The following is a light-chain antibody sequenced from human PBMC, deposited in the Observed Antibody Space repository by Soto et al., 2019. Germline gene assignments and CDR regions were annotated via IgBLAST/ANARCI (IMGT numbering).Light chain of an antibody. V-gene: IGLV4-60*03. CDR2: LEGSGSY. J-gene: IGLJ3*02. CDR1: SGHSSYI. CDR3: CSYAGSYVLGV. Sequence: QLVLTQSSSASASLGSSVKLTCTLSSGHSSYIIAWHQQQPGKAPRYLMKLEGSGSYNKGSGVPDRFSGSSSGADRYLTISNLQSEDEADYYCCSYAGSYVLGVFGGGTKLTVL.